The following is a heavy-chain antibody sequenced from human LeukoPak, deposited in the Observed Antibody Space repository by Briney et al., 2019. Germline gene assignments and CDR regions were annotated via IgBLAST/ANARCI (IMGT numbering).Heavy chain of an antibody. D-gene: IGHD3-3*01. J-gene: IGHJ6*03. CDR2: IYYSGST. Sequence: SETLSLTCTVSGGSISSRSYYWGWIRQPPGKGLEWIGSIYYSGSTYYNPSLKSRVTMSVDTSKNQFSLKLSSVTAADTAVYYCARGLNDFWSGNYYMDVWGKGTTV. V-gene: IGHV4-39*07. CDR3: ARGLNDFWSGNYYMDV. CDR1: GGSISSRSYY.